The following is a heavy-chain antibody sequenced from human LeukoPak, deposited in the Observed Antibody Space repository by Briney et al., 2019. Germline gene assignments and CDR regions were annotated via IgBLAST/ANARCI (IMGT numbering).Heavy chain of an antibody. V-gene: IGHV1-8*01. CDR3: ARVGGGAVAGPGHPDY. CDR2: MNPNSGNT. D-gene: IGHD6-19*01. J-gene: IGHJ4*02. Sequence: ASVKVSCKASGYTFTSYDINWVRQATGQGLEWMGWMNPNSGNTGYAQKFQGRVTMTRNTSISTAYMELSSLRSEDTAVYYCARVGGGAVAGPGHPDYWGQGTLVTVSS. CDR1: GYTFTSYD.